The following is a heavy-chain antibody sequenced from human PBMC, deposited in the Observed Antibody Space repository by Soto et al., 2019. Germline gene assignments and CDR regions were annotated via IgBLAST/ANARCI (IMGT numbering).Heavy chain of an antibody. CDR3: ASTSSSGSLQTHFDY. CDR2: IIPIFGTA. Sequence: QVQLVQSGAEVKKPGSSVKVSCKASGGTFSSYAISWVRQAPGQGLEWMGGIIPIFGTANYAQKFQGRVTITADESTSTAYMELSSLRSEDTVVYYCASTSSSGSLQTHFDYWGQGTLVTVSS. J-gene: IGHJ4*02. CDR1: GGTFSSYA. D-gene: IGHD6-13*01. V-gene: IGHV1-69*01.